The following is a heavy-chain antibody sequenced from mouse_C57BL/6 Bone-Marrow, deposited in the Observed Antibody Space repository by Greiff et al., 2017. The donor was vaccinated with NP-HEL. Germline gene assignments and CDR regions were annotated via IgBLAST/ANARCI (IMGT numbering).Heavy chain of an antibody. J-gene: IGHJ2*01. CDR2: FDPSDNYT. D-gene: IGHD2-5*01. V-gene: IGHV1-50*01. Sequence: VQLQQPGAELVKPGASVKLSCQASGYTFTTYSMQWVKKRPGQGLEWIGEFDPSDNYTNYNQKFKGKATLTVDTSSSTAYMQLSSLTSEDSAVYYCARDDSNSGYFDYWGQGTTLTVSS. CDR1: GYTFTTYS. CDR3: ARDDSNSGYFDY.